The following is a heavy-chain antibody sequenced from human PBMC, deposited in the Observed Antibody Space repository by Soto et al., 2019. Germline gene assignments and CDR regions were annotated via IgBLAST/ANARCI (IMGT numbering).Heavy chain of an antibody. CDR3: AREWGLLPYYVMNV. D-gene: IGHD7-27*01. V-gene: IGHV4-61*03. CDR1: GDSVTSGSYY. J-gene: IGHJ6*02. CDR2: ISYTGRT. Sequence: QVQLQESAPGLVKPSETLSLTCIVSGDSVTSGSYYWTWLRQPPGKGLEWIGYISYTGRTKYNPSLQSRVTISVDTSKHDFSRNLSSVTAADTAVYFCAREWGLLPYYVMNVWGHGTAVTVSS.